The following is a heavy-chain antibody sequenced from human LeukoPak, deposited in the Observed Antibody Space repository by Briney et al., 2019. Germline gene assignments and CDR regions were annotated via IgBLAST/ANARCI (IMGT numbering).Heavy chain of an antibody. D-gene: IGHD3-10*01. CDR3: TTRELRYYGSGTYPVAFDI. CDR2: IRSKTDYGTT. J-gene: IGHJ3*02. CDR1: GFTFNNAW. Sequence: PGGSLRLSCAASGFTFNNAWMNWVRLAPGKGPEWVGRIRSKTDYGTTDYAAPVKGRFTVSRDDSIHTLYLQMHSLKTEDTAVYYCTTRELRYYGSGTYPVAFDIWGQGTMVTVSS. V-gene: IGHV3-15*01.